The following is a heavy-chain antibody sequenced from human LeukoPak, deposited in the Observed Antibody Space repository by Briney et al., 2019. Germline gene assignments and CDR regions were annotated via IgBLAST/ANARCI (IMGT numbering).Heavy chain of an antibody. CDR1: GFTFSSYV. J-gene: IGHJ4*02. Sequence: GRSLRLSCAPSGFTFSSYVMHWVRQAPGQGLEGVAGISYDGSNKYYADSVKGPFTISRDNSKKTLYLQMNSLRAEDTAVYYCARDHETTVIPPYFDYWGQGTLVTVSS. CDR2: ISYDGSNK. CDR3: ARDHETTVIPPYFDY. V-gene: IGHV3-30*03. D-gene: IGHD4-11*01.